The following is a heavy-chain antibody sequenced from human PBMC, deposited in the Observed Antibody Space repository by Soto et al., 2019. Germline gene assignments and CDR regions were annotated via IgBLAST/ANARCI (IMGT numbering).Heavy chain of an antibody. J-gene: IGHJ4*02. Sequence: EVQLLESGGGLVQPGGSLRLSCAASGFTFGSHAMIWVRQAPGKGLEWVSAISGSGGSAYYADSVKGRFTISRDNSINTLYLQMNSLRAEDTALYSCATEPYSDFWSAYYYFDYWGQGTLVTVSS. V-gene: IGHV3-23*01. CDR2: ISGSGGSA. CDR1: GFTFGSHA. D-gene: IGHD3-3*01. CDR3: ATEPYSDFWSAYYYFDY.